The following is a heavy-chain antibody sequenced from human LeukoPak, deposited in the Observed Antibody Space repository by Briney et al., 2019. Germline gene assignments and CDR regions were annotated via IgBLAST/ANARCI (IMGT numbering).Heavy chain of an antibody. CDR1: GFTFDDYG. Sequence: PGGSLRLSCAASGFTFDDYGMSWVRQAPGKGLEWVSGINWNGGSTGYADSVKGRFTISRDNAKNSLYLQMNSLRAEDTALYYCARVGYRHGDSSGYYSPGYYYYMDVWGKGTTVTVSS. J-gene: IGHJ6*03. V-gene: IGHV3-20*04. CDR2: INWNGGST. D-gene: IGHD3-22*01. CDR3: ARVGYRHGDSSGYYSPGYYYYMDV.